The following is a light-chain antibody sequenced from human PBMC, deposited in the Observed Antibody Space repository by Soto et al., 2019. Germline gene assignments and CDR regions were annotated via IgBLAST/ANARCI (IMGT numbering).Light chain of an antibody. Sequence: QSVLTQPASVSGSPGQSITISCTGTSSDVGSHKLVSSYQQYPGKAPKLIIFEASKRPSGVSNRFSGSKSGSTASLTISGLQAEDEADYYCCSNAGGSTYVFGTGTKVTVL. V-gene: IGLV2-23*01. CDR3: CSNAGGSTYV. CDR2: EAS. CDR1: SSDVGSHKL. J-gene: IGLJ1*01.